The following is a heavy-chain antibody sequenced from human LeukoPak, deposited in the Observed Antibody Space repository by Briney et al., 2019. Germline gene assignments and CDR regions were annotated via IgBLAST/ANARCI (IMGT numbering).Heavy chain of an antibody. D-gene: IGHD3-16*01. V-gene: IGHV4-4*07. CDR1: GGSISSYY. Sequence: SETLSLTCTVSGGSISSYYWSWIRQPAGKGLEWIGRIYTSGSTNYNPSLKSRVTMSVDTSKNQFSLKLSSVTAADTAVYYCARGGYYDSREDFDYWGQGTLVTVSS. CDR3: ARGGYYDSREDFDY. CDR2: IYTSGST. J-gene: IGHJ4*02.